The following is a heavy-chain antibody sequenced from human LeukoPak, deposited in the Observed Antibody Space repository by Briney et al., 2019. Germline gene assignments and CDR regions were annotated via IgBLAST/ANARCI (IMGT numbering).Heavy chain of an antibody. CDR2: IKQDGSEK. D-gene: IGHD2-2*01. J-gene: IGHJ4*02. Sequence: SGGSLTLSCSASGFTFYTYWKSWIAPAQGKGLEGGANIKQDGSEKYYVDSVKGRFTISRDNAKNSLYLQMNSLRAEDTAVYYCARDGRVVPAAPGDYWGQGTLVTVSS. CDR3: ARDGRVVPAAPGDY. V-gene: IGHV3-7*03. CDR1: GFTFYTYW.